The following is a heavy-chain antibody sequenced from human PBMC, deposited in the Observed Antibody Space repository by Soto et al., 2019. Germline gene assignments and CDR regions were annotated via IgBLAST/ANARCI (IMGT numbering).Heavy chain of an antibody. CDR3: AHSGSYYDILTGSDAFDI. Sequence: QITLKESGPTLVKPTQTLTLTCTFSGFSLSTSGVGVGWIRQPPGKALEWLALIYWDDDKRYSPSLKSRLTITKDTSKNQVVLTMTNMDPVDTATYYCAHSGSYYDILTGSDAFDIWGQGTMVTVSS. CDR1: GFSLSTSGVG. D-gene: IGHD3-9*01. J-gene: IGHJ3*02. V-gene: IGHV2-5*02. CDR2: IYWDDDK.